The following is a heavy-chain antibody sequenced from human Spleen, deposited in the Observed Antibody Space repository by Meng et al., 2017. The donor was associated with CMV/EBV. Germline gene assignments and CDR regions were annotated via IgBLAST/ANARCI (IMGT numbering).Heavy chain of an antibody. CDR3: ATLQTSSGWDDDY. J-gene: IGHJ4*02. Sequence: QVQWVQSGAEVKKPGVSVKVSCKASGYTFTGYYMHWVRQAPGQGLEWMGWINPNSGGTNYAQKFQGRVTMTRDTSISTAYMELSRLRSDDTAVYYCATLQTSSGWDDDYWGQGTLVTVSS. CDR2: INPNSGGT. CDR1: GYTFTGYY. D-gene: IGHD6-19*01. V-gene: IGHV1-2*02.